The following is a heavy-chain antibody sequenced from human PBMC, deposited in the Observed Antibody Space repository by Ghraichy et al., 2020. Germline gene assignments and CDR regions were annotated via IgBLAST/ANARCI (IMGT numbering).Heavy chain of an antibody. V-gene: IGHV3-48*03. CDR1: GFTFSSYE. Sequence: GGSLRLSCAASGFTFSSYEMNWVRQAPGKGLEWVSYISSSGSTIYYADSVKGRFTISRDNAKNSLYLQMNSLRAEDTAVYYCARGPAAAGFPAHFDYWGQGTLVTVSS. CDR3: ARGPAAAGFPAHFDY. J-gene: IGHJ4*02. D-gene: IGHD6-13*01. CDR2: ISSSGSTI.